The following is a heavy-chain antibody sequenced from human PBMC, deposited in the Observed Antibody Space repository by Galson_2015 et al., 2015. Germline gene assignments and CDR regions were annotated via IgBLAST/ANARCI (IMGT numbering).Heavy chain of an antibody. CDR1: GFTFSSYG. V-gene: IGHV3-33*01. CDR2: IWYDGSNK. J-gene: IGHJ6*02. Sequence: SLRLSCAASGFTFSSYGMHWVRQAPGKGLEWVAVIWYDGSNKYYADSVKGRFTISRDNSKNTLYLQMNSLRAEDTAVYYCARDIVVAPAAISYYYGMDVWGQGTTVTVSS. CDR3: ARDIVVAPAAISYYYGMDV. D-gene: IGHD2-2*01.